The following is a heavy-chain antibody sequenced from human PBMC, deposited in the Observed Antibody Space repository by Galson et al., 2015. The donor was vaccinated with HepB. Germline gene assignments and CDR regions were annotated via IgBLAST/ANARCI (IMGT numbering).Heavy chain of an antibody. CDR2: ISSSSSYI. CDR1: GFTFSSYS. D-gene: IGHD2-21*02. CDR3: ARGLLSGVVVTPTGY. V-gene: IGHV3-21*01. J-gene: IGHJ4*02. Sequence: SLRLSCAASGFTFSSYSMNWVRQAPGKGLEWVSSISSSSSYIYYADSVKGRFTISRDNAKNSLYLKMNSLRAEDTAVYYCARGLLSGVVVTPTGYWGQGTLVTVSS.